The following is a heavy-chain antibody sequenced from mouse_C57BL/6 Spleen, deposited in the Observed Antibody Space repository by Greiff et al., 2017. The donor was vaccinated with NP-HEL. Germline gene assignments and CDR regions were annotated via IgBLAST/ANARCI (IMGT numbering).Heavy chain of an antibody. CDR3: ARDDAGSSYSWFAY. CDR1: GFTFSSYA. CDR2: ISDGGSYT. V-gene: IGHV5-4*01. Sequence: EVQGVESGGGLVKPGGSLKLSCAASGFTFSSYAMSWVRQTPEKRLEWVATISDGGSYTYYPDNVKGRFTISRDNAKNNLYLQMSHLKSEDTAMYYCARDDAGSSYSWFAYWGQGTLVTVAA. J-gene: IGHJ3*01. D-gene: IGHD1-1*01.